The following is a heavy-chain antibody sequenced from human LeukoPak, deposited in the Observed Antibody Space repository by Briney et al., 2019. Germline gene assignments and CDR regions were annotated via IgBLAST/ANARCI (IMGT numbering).Heavy chain of an antibody. J-gene: IGHJ3*02. Sequence: PGGSLRLSCAASGFTFSDYYMSWIRQAPGKGLEWVSYISSSGSTIYYADSVKGRFTISRDNAKNSLYPQMNSLRVEDTAVYYCLVILTEPTSPSPDGLDIWGQGTMVTVSS. V-gene: IGHV3-11*04. CDR2: ISSSGSTI. CDR1: GFTFSDYY. CDR3: LVILTEPTSPSPDGLDI. D-gene: IGHD2-15*01.